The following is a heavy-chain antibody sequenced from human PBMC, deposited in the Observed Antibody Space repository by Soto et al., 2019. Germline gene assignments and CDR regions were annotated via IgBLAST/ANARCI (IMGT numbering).Heavy chain of an antibody. CDR3: AHGKWYYDYIWGSYRPYYFDY. CDR1: GFSLSTSGVG. D-gene: IGHD3-16*02. Sequence: SGPTLVHPTPTLTLTCTFSGFSLSTSGVGVGWIRQPPGKALEWLALIYWDDDKRYSPSLKSRLTITKDTSKNQVVLTMTNMDPVDTATYYCAHGKWYYDYIWGSYRPYYFDYWGQGTLVTVSS. J-gene: IGHJ4*02. V-gene: IGHV2-5*02. CDR2: IYWDDDK.